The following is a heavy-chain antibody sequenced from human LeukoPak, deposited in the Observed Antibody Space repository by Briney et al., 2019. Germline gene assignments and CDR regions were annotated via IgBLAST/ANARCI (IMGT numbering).Heavy chain of an antibody. V-gene: IGHV3-73*01. CDR2: IRSKVENYAT. J-gene: IGHJ6*02. CDR1: DFTFSDSD. Sequence: GGSLRLSCAASDFTFSDSDVHWVRQASGKGLEWVGHIRSKVENYATGYAASVTGRFTISRDDSKNTAYLQMNSLQTEDTAVYYCTLNSHGNTWYYYYGLDVWGQGATVTVSS. CDR3: TLNSHGNTWYYYYGLDV. D-gene: IGHD5-24*01.